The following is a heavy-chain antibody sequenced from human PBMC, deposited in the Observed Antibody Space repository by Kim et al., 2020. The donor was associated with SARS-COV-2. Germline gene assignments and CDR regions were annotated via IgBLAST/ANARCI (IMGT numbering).Heavy chain of an antibody. V-gene: IGHV3-43D*03. Sequence: GGSLRLSCAASGFTFDDYAMHWVRQAPGKGLEWVSLISWDGGSTYYADSVKGRFTISRDNSKNSLYLQMNSLRAEDTALYYCAKDGPLSWTPGDSSYGMDVWGQGTTVTVSS. D-gene: IGHD2-21*02. CDR1: GFTFDDYA. CDR2: ISWDGGST. CDR3: AKDGPLSWTPGDSSYGMDV. J-gene: IGHJ6*02.